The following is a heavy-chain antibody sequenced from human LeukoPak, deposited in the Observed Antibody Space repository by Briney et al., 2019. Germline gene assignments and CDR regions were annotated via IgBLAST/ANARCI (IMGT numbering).Heavy chain of an antibody. CDR3: AKDGGLWVSAHWGDS. V-gene: IGHV3-23*01. CDR2: ITTSDGNT. J-gene: IGHJ4*02. CDR1: GFTFSSYT. D-gene: IGHD7-27*01. Sequence: GGSLRLSCAASGFTFSSYTMSWVRQAPGKGLEWVSTITTSDGNTYYADSVKGRFTVSRDNSKNTLFLQMDSLRAEDTAVYYCAKDGGLWVSAHWGDSWGRGTLVTVSS.